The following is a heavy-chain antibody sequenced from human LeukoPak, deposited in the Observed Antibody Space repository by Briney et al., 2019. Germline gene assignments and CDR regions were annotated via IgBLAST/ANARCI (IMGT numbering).Heavy chain of an antibody. Sequence: GGSLRLSCAASGFTFSSYSMNWVRQAPGKGPEWVSYISSSSSTIYYADSVKGRFTISRHNAKNSLYLQMNSLRAEDTAVYYCARDTPLGGTGTGDYWGQGTLVTVSS. CDR1: GFTFSSYS. D-gene: IGHD1-1*01. CDR2: ISSSSSTI. CDR3: ARDTPLGGTGTGDY. V-gene: IGHV3-48*01. J-gene: IGHJ4*02.